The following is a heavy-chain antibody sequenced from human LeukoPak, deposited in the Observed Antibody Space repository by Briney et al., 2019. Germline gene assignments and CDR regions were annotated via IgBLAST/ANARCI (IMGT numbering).Heavy chain of an antibody. CDR1: GYTFTGYY. Sequence: ASVKVSCKASGYTFTGYYMHWVRQAPGQGLEWMGRINPNSGGTNYAQNFQGRVTMTRDTSISTAYMELSRLRSDDTAVYYCARDWMERRYDSYYIDGWGKRATVTASS. J-gene: IGHJ6*03. CDR2: INPNSGGT. D-gene: IGHD1-1*01. V-gene: IGHV1-2*06. CDR3: ARDWMERRYDSYYIDG.